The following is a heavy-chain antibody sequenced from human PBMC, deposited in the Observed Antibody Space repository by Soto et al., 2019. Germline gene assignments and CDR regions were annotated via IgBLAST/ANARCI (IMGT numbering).Heavy chain of an antibody. V-gene: IGHV1-8*01. J-gene: IGHJ6*03. D-gene: IGHD3-16*02. CDR3: ARTRSNDYIWGSYRSDYYYMDV. CDR1: GYTFTSYD. Sequence: QVQLVQSGAEVKKPGASVKVSCKASGYTFTSYDINWVRQATGQGLEWMGWMNPNSGNTGYAQKFQGRVTMTRNTSISTAYMELSSLRSEDTAVYYCARTRSNDYIWGSYRSDYYYMDVWGKGTTVTVSS. CDR2: MNPNSGNT.